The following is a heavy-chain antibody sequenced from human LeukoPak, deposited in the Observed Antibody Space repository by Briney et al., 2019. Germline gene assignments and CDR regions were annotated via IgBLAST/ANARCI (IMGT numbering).Heavy chain of an antibody. J-gene: IGHJ4*02. CDR1: GGTFSSYA. V-gene: IGHV1-69*04. Sequence: SVKVSCKASGGTFSSYAISWVRQAPGQGLEWMGRIIPILGIANYAQKFQGRVTITADKSTSTAYMELSSLRSDDTAVYYCARWTYYYDSSGLHYFDYWGQGTLVTVSS. CDR3: ARWTYYYDSSGLHYFDY. D-gene: IGHD3-22*01. CDR2: IIPILGIA.